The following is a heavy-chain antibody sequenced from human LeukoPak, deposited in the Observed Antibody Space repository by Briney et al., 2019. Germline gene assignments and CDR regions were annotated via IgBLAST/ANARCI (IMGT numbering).Heavy chain of an antibody. J-gene: IGHJ5*02. CDR1: GYTFTGYY. CDR2: INPNSGGT. D-gene: IGHD6-19*01. Sequence: ASVKVSCKASGYTFTGYYMHWVRQAPGQGLAWMGWINPNSGGTNYAQKFQGRVTMTRDTSISTAYMELSRLRSDDTAAYYCARVNARIAVAGTWGQGTLVTVSS. CDR3: ARVNARIAVAGT. V-gene: IGHV1-2*02.